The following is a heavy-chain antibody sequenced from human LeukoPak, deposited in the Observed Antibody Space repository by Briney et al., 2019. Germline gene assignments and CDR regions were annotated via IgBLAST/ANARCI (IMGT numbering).Heavy chain of an antibody. CDR1: GYTFPSYD. V-gene: IGHV1-8*01. CDR3: ARDAADYGDSFDP. D-gene: IGHD4-17*01. Sequence: GASVKVSCKASGYTFPSYDINWVRQATGQGLEWMGWMNPNSGNTGYAQKFQGRVTMTRNTSISTAYMELSSLRSEDTAVYYCARDAADYGDSFDPWGQGTLVTVSS. CDR2: MNPNSGNT. J-gene: IGHJ5*02.